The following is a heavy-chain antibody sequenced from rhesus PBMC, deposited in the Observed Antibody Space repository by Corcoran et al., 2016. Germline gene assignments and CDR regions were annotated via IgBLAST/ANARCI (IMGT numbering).Heavy chain of an antibody. Sequence: QLQLQESGPGLVKPSETLSVTCAVSVGSISSSYWSWIRQAPGKGLEWIGESDGRGSSTYDNPSLKSRVTRSVDTSKNQLSLKLSSVTTEETAVYYCARDQWQAAAVFDYWGQGVLVSVSA. J-gene: IGHJ4*01. V-gene: IGHV4-169*02. CDR2: SDGRGSST. CDR1: VGSISSSY. CDR3: ARDQWQAAAVFDY. D-gene: IGHD6-25*01.